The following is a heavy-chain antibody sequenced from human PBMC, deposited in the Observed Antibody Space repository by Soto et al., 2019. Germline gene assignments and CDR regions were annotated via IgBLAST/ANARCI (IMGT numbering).Heavy chain of an antibody. D-gene: IGHD2-21*02. Sequence: GSGPTRVNPTQTLTLTCTFSGFSLATSGVGVAWIRQPPGKALEWLAVIYWDDDKRYNPSLRSRLTITKDTSKKQVVLTMTNLDPVDTATYYCVQSRCGGDCLTFSSSHAYYGLDVWGQGTTLTVSS. V-gene: IGHV2-5*02. CDR2: IYWDDDK. J-gene: IGHJ6*02. CDR3: VQSRCGGDCLTFSSSHAYYGLDV. CDR1: GFSLATSGVG.